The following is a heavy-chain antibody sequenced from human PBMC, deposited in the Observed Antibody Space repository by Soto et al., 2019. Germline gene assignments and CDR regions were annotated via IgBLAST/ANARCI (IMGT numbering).Heavy chain of an antibody. Sequence: PSETVSLTCTVSVCSIRNVYWSWIRQAPGKGLEWIGFIFHSGNAKYNPSLKSRVTLSVDTSKNQFSLSLDSVTAADTAVYFCARAHAPTLPFDYWGQGTLVTVSS. CDR3: ARAHAPTLPFDY. CDR2: IFHSGNA. J-gene: IGHJ4*01. V-gene: IGHV4-59*01. CDR1: VCSIRNVY. D-gene: IGHD2-15*01.